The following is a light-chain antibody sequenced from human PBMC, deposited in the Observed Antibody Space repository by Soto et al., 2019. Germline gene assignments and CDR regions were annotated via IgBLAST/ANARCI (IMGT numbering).Light chain of an antibody. V-gene: IGKV1-5*01. CDR2: DAS. CDR1: QSISSW. CDR3: QQYNSYST. J-gene: IGKJ1*01. Sequence: DIQMTQSPSTLSASVRDRVTITCRASQSISSWLAWYQQKPGKAPKLLIYDASSLESGVPSRFSGSGSGTEFTLTISSLQPDDSVTYDCQQYNSYSTFGQGTKVDIK.